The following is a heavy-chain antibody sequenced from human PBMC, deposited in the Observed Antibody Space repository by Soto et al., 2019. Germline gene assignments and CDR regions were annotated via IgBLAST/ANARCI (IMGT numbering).Heavy chain of an antibody. V-gene: IGHV1-24*01. CDR1: GYTLTELS. CDR2: FDPEDGET. D-gene: IGHD6-19*01. Sequence: GASVKVSCKVSGYTLTELSMHWVRQAPGKGLEWMGGFDPEDGETIYAQKFQGRVTMTEDASTDTAYMELSSLRSEDTAVYYCATSFSSGWYSFDYWGQGTLVTVSS. CDR3: ATSFSSGWYSFDY. J-gene: IGHJ4*02.